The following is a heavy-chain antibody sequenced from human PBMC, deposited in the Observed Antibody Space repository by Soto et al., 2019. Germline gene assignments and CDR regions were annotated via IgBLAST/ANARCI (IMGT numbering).Heavy chain of an antibody. J-gene: IGHJ6*03. Sequence: EVQLAESGGGLAQPGGSLRLSCAASGFTLSGYAMDWVRPAPGKGLEYVSGISSNGVGTYYANSVQGRFTISRDNYKNTVYLQMGSLRPEDLSVYYCARRARTDFYYMDVWGKGTTVTVS. V-gene: IGHV3-64*01. CDR2: ISSNGVGT. CDR1: GFTLSGYA. CDR3: ARRARTDFYYMDV. D-gene: IGHD6-6*01.